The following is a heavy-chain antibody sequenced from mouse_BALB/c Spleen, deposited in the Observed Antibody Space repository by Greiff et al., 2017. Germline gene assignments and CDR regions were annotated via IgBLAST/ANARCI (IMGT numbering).Heavy chain of an antibody. D-gene: IGHD1-1*01. Sequence: VQLQQPGAELVKPGASVKLSCKASGYTFTSYYMYWVKQRPGQGLEWIGGINPSNGGTNFNEKFKSKATLTVDKSSSTAYMQLSSLTSEDSAVYYCTRWTNYDYAMDCWGQGTSVTVSS. CDR2: INPSNGGT. J-gene: IGHJ4*01. CDR3: TRWTNYDYAMDC. V-gene: IGHV1S81*02. CDR1: GYTFTSYY.